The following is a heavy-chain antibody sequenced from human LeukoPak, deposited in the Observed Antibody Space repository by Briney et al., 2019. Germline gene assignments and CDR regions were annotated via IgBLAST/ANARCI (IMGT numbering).Heavy chain of an antibody. V-gene: IGHV3-64*01. Sequence: GGSLRLSCAASGFTFSSYAMHWVRQAPGKGLEYVSAISSNGGSTYYANSVKGRFTISRDNAKNSLYLQMNSLRAEDMALYYCAKDMGSGQLYYYYMDVWGKGTTVTVSS. CDR1: GFTFSSYA. J-gene: IGHJ6*03. D-gene: IGHD3-3*01. CDR3: AKDMGSGQLYYYYMDV. CDR2: ISSNGGST.